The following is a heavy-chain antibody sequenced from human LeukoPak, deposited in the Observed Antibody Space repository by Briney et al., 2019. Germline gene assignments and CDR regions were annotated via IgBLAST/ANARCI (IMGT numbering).Heavy chain of an antibody. CDR3: AFPRFPYCSSTSCYYFDY. CDR2: IRYDGSNK. CDR1: GFTFSSYG. Sequence: GGSLRLSCAASGFTFSSYGMHWVRQAPGKGLEWVAFIRYDGSNKYYADSVKGRFTISRDNSKNTLYLQMNSLRAEDTAVYYCAFPRFPYCSSTSCYYFDYWGQGTLVTVSS. V-gene: IGHV3-30*02. J-gene: IGHJ4*02. D-gene: IGHD2-2*01.